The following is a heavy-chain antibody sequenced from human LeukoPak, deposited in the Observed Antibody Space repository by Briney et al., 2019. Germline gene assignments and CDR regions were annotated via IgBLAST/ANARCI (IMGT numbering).Heavy chain of an antibody. V-gene: IGHV3-11*05. Sequence: PGGTLRLSCEASGFTFSDYYMSWIRQAPGKGLEWVSYISSSSSYTNYADSVKGRFTISRDDPKNSLYLQMNSLRAEDAAVYYCAKVPVGAGTEYYFDYWGQGTLVTVSS. CDR2: ISSSSSYT. J-gene: IGHJ4*02. D-gene: IGHD6-19*01. CDR1: GFTFSDYY. CDR3: AKVPVGAGTEYYFDY.